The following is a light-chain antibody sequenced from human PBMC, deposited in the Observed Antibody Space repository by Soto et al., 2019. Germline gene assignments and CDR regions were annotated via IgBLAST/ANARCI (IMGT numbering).Light chain of an antibody. CDR2: EVS. Sequence: QSALTQPPSASGSPGQSVTISCTGTSSDVGGYTYVSWYQQHPGKAPKLMIYEVSKRPSGVPDRFSGSKSGNTASLTVSGLQAEDEADYYCSSYAGSNNPYVFGTGTQLTVL. V-gene: IGLV2-8*01. CDR1: SSDVGGYTY. CDR3: SSYAGSNNPYV. J-gene: IGLJ1*01.